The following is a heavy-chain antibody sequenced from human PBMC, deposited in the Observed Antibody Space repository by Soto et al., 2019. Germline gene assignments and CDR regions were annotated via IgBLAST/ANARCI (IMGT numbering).Heavy chain of an antibody. CDR1: GFTFNNYA. CDR2: ITGSGSDT. Sequence: GGSLRLSCAASGFTFNNYAMGWVRQTPGKGLEWFSAITGSGSDTYYADSVKGRFTISRDNSKNTLSLQMNSLRAEDTAVYYCAKDRRGTCSGGSCSYYYYYYMDVWGKGTTVTVSS. J-gene: IGHJ6*03. CDR3: AKDRRGTCSGGSCSYYYYYYMDV. V-gene: IGHV3-23*01. D-gene: IGHD2-15*01.